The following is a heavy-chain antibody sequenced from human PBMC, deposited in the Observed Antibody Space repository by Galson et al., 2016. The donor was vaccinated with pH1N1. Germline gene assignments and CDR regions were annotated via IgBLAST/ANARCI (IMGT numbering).Heavy chain of an antibody. CDR3: LKYDSSGFYYGRLID. J-gene: IGHJ4*02. Sequence: SLRLSCAASEFTFSNFAMSWVRQAPGKGLEWVSAISGSGESTYYADSVKGRFTISRDNPKNTLYLQLNSLRAGDTAVYYCLKYDSSGFYYGRLIDWGQGTLVTVSS. CDR2: ISGSGEST. V-gene: IGHV3-23*01. CDR1: EFTFSNFA. D-gene: IGHD3-22*01.